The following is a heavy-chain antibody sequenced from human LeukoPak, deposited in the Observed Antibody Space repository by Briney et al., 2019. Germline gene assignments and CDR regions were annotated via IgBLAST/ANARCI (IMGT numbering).Heavy chain of an antibody. V-gene: IGHV3-33*01. D-gene: IGHD4-23*01. J-gene: IGHJ6*03. CDR3: ARDAGYGDNSAYYYHYMDV. Sequence: GGSLRLSCAASGFTFSSFGMHWVRQAPGKGLEWVAVIWYDGSNKYYADSVKGRFTISRDNAKNTLYLQMNSLSAEDTAVYYCARDAGYGDNSAYYYHYMDVWGKGTTVTVSS. CDR2: IWYDGSNK. CDR1: GFTFSSFG.